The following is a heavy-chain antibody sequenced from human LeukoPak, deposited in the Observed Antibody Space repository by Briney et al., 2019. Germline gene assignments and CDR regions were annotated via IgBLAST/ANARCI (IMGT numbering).Heavy chain of an antibody. CDR1: GFTFSSYS. J-gene: IGHJ3*02. CDR2: ISSSSSYI. V-gene: IGHV3-21*05. D-gene: IGHD4-17*01. CDR3: ARVSGGDYGDYFAFDI. Sequence: GGSLRLSCAASGFTFSSYSMNWVRQAPGKGLEWVSYISSSSSYIYYADSVKGRFTISRDNAKNSLYLQMNSLRAEDTAVYYCARVSGGDYGDYFAFDIWGQGTMVTVSS.